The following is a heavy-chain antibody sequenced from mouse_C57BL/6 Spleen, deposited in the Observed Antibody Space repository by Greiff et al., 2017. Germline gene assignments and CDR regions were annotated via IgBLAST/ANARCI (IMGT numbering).Heavy chain of an antibody. J-gene: IGHJ4*01. D-gene: IGHD2-4*01. V-gene: IGHV1-15*01. CDR2: IDPETGGT. CDR3: TKLRRRCPYAMDY. CDR1: GYTFTDYE. Sequence: QVQLQQSGAELVRPGASVTLSCKASGYTFTDYEMHWVKQTPVHGLEWIGAIDPETGGTAYNQKFKGKAILTADKSYSNAYLELRSLTSEDSAVYYCTKLRRRCPYAMDYWGQGTSVTVSS.